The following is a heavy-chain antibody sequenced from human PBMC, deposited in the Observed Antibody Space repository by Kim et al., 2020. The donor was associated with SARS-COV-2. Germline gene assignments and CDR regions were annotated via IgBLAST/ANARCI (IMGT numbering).Heavy chain of an antibody. V-gene: IGHV3-30*04. CDR2: IAYDGSHI. J-gene: IGHJ4*02. Sequence: GGSLRLSCAASGFTFSAHALHWVRQAPGKGLEWVSLIAYDGSHISYPDSVKGRFIISRDNTKSTLYLQMTSLRPEDTAVYYCLAEIGSRSFYHGCQGTLVTVSS. CDR1: GFTFSAHA. CDR3: LAEIGSRSFYH. D-gene: IGHD3-10*01.